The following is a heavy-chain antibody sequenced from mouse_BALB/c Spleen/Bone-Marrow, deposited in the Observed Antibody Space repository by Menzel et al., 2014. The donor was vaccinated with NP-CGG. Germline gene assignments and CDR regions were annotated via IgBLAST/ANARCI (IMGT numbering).Heavy chain of an antibody. V-gene: IGHV1-54*03. CDR2: INPGSGGN. CDR1: GYAFTNYL. Sequence: VMLVESGAELVRPGTSVKVSCKASGYAFTNYLIEWVKQRPGQGLEWIGVINPGSGGNNYNEKFKGKATLTADKSSNTAYMQLSSLTSDDSAVYFCARSIYDGYSEAMDYWGQGTSVTVSS. J-gene: IGHJ4*01. D-gene: IGHD2-3*01. CDR3: ARSIYDGYSEAMDY.